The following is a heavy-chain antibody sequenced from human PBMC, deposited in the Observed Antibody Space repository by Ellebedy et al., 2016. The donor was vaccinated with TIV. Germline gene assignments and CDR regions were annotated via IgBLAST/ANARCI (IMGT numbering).Heavy chain of an antibody. Sequence: GGSLRLXXAASGFTFSSYAMSWVRQAPGKGLEWVSAISGSGGSTYYADSVKGRFTISRDNSKNTLYLQMNSLKAEDTAIYYCAKSLIAAPDALTPRFDYWGQGTLVTVSS. CDR2: ISGSGGST. CDR1: GFTFSSYA. D-gene: IGHD6-13*01. V-gene: IGHV3-23*01. J-gene: IGHJ4*02. CDR3: AKSLIAAPDALTPRFDY.